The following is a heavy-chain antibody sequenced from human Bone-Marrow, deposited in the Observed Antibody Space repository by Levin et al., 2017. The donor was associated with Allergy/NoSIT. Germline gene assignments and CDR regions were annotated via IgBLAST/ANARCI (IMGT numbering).Heavy chain of an antibody. J-gene: IGHJ6*02. CDR1: GFSFGSYG. D-gene: IGHD5-18*01. CDR3: AKVRPIQQWSPYYYYGMDV. V-gene: IGHV3-23*01. CDR2: TSGGAAGT. Sequence: GGSLRLSCAASGFSFGSYGMSWVRQAPGKGLEWVSGLSGSGEWVSGTSGGAAGTYYADSVKGRFTISRDNSNKMVYLQMNSLRAEDTAVYYCAKVRPIQQWSPYYYYGMDVWGQGTTVTIS.